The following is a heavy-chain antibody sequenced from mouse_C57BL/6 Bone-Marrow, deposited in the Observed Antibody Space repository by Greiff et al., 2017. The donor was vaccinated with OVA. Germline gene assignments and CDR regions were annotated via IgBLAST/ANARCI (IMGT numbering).Heavy chain of an antibody. CDR2: ISNGGGST. Sequence: EVQLVESGGGLVQPGGSLKLSCAASGFTFSDYYMYWVRQTPEKRLEWVAYISNGGGSTYYPDTVKGRFTISRDNAKNTLYLQMSRLKSEDTAMYYCARQGGFAYWGPGTLVTVSA. CDR3: ARQGGFAY. J-gene: IGHJ3*01. V-gene: IGHV5-12*01. CDR1: GFTFSDYY.